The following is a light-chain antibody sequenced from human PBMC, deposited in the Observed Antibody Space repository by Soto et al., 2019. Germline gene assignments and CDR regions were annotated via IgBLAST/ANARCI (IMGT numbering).Light chain of an antibody. J-gene: IGLJ2*01. V-gene: IGLV2-14*01. CDR3: NSYTSSSTVV. CDR1: SSDVGGYNY. Sequence: QSVLTQPASVSGSPGQSITISCTGTSSDVGGYNYVSWYQQYPGKAPKLMIYDVSNRPSGVSNRFSGSKSGNTASLTISGLQAEDEADYYCNSYTSSSTVVFGGGTKLTVL. CDR2: DVS.